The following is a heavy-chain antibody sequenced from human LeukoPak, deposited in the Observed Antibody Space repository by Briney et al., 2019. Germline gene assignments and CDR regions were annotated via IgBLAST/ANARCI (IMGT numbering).Heavy chain of an antibody. D-gene: IGHD6-19*01. CDR2: TCYRSKWYN. Sequence: SQTLSLTCAISGDSVSSNSAAWNWIRQSPSRGLEWLGRTCYRSKWYNDYAVSVKSRITINPDTSKNQFSLQLNSVTPEDTAVYYCAREHIPGWDRGYYFNYWGPGTLVTVSS. V-gene: IGHV6-1*01. CDR3: AREHIPGWDRGYYFNY. J-gene: IGHJ4*02. CDR1: GDSVSSNSAA.